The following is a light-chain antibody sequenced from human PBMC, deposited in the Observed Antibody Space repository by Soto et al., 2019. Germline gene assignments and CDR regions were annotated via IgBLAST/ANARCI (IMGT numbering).Light chain of an antibody. J-gene: IGLJ2*01. CDR1: SSDIGAYNF. CDR2: DVN. V-gene: IGLV2-14*03. CDR3: TSWTTSTTMI. Sequence: QSPLTQPASVYGSPGQSITMSCTGTSSDIGAYNFVSWYQQHPGKSPKLMLYDVNIRPSGVSNRFSGSKSGNTASLTISGLQAEDEADYYCTSWTTSTTMIFGGGTQLTVL.